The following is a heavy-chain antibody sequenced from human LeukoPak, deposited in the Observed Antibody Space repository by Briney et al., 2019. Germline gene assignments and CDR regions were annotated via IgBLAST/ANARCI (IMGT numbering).Heavy chain of an antibody. Sequence: PGGSLRLSCAASGFTFTSYALSWVRQAPGKGLEWVSGISSSGAYTYYADSVKGRFTISRDNSKNTLHLQMHSLRAEDTAVYYCAKDDNFRSGLIDCWGQGTLVTVSS. CDR3: AKDDNFRSGLIDC. CDR2: ISSSGAYT. J-gene: IGHJ4*02. V-gene: IGHV3-23*01. D-gene: IGHD3/OR15-3a*01. CDR1: GFTFTSYA.